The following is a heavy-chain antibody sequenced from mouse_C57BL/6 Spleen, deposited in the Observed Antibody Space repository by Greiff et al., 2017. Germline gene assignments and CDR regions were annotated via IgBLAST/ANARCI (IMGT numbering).Heavy chain of an antibody. CDR1: GYTFTSYG. CDR3: ARVYDGPPFAY. V-gene: IGHV1-81*01. J-gene: IGHJ3*01. CDR2: IYPRSGNT. Sequence: QVQLKQSGAELARPGASVKLSCKASGYTFTSYGISWVKQRTGQGLEWIGEIYPRSGNTYYNEKFKGKATLTADKSSSTAYMELRSLTSEDSAVYFCARVYDGPPFAYWGQGTLVTVSA. D-gene: IGHD2-3*01.